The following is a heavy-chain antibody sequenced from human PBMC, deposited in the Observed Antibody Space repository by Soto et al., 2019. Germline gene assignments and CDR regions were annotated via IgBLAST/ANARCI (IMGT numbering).Heavy chain of an antibody. CDR2: IYPGDSDT. CDR1: GYSFTSYW. V-gene: IGHV5-51*01. J-gene: IGHJ4*02. D-gene: IGHD3-22*01. CDR3: ARLSYDSSGYYYMDY. Sequence: GESLTISCKGSGYSFTSYWIGWVRQMPGKGLEWMGIIYPGDSDTRYSPSFQGQVTISADKSISTAYLQWSSLKASDTAMYYCARLSYDSSGYYYMDYWGQGTLVTVSS.